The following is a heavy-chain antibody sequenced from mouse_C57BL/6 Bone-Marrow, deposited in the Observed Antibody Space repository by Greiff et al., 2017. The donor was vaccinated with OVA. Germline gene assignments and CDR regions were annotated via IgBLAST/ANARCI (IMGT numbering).Heavy chain of an antibody. J-gene: IGHJ3*01. CDR2: IGPGSGST. CDR1: GYTFTDYY. Sequence: QVQLQQSGAELVKPGASVKISCKASGYTFTDYYINWVKQRPGQGLEWIGKIGPGSGSTYYNEKFKGKATLTADKSSSTAYMQLSSLTSEDSAVYCCAHLYYDYEGFAYWGQGTLVTVSA. CDR3: AHLYYDYEGFAY. D-gene: IGHD2-4*01. V-gene: IGHV1-77*01.